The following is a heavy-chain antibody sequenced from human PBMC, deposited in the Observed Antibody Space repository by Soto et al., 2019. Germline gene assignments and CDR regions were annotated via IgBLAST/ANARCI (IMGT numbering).Heavy chain of an antibody. D-gene: IGHD3-9*01. CDR1: GASFSGYY. Sequence: QVQLQQWGAGPLRPLETLSLTCGVSGASFSGYYWAWIRQSPGKGLEWIGEINDRGSINYNPSLKSRVSISVVTSKNHYSLNLRSVTAADTAVYYCARESHDILTGPPWVWYFDLWGRGTLVTVSS. CDR2: INDRGSI. V-gene: IGHV4-34*01. J-gene: IGHJ2*01. CDR3: ARESHDILTGPPWVWYFDL.